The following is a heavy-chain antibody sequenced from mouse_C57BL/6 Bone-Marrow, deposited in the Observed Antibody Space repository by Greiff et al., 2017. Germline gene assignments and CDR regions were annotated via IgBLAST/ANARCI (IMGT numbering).Heavy chain of an antibody. D-gene: IGHD2-14*01. Sequence: VPLQQPGAELVRPGSSVKLSCKASGYTFTRYWMDWVKQRPGQGLEWIGNLYPSDSETHYNQKFKDKATLTVDKASSTAYMQLSRMTYEDSAVYYCARWGVRLFYYAMDYWGQGTSVTVSS. V-gene: IGHV1-61*01. J-gene: IGHJ4*01. CDR2: LYPSDSET. CDR3: ARWGVRLFYYAMDY. CDR1: GYTFTRYW.